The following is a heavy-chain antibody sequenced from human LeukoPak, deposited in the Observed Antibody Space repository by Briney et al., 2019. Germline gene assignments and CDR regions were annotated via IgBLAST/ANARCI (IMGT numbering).Heavy chain of an antibody. D-gene: IGHD2-15*01. CDR2: ISSSGSGGNT. CDR3: ARPQPNCSGGSCYSAQYYYGMDV. Sequence: GGSLRLSCAASGVTLSSYAMSWARQAPGKGLEWVSGISSSGSGGNTYYADSVKGRFTISRDNSKNTLYLQMNSLRAEDTAVYYCARPQPNCSGGSCYSAQYYYGMDVWGQGTTVTVSS. V-gene: IGHV3-23*01. CDR1: GVTLSSYA. J-gene: IGHJ6*02.